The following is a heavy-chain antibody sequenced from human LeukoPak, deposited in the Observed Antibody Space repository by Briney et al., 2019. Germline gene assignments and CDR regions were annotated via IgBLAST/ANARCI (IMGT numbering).Heavy chain of an antibody. CDR3: ARPRDYGDYDFSHWFDP. J-gene: IGHJ5*02. V-gene: IGHV3-48*01. D-gene: IGHD4-17*01. CDR1: GFTFSSYG. Sequence: PGGSLRLSCAASGFTFSSYGMTWVRQAPGKGLEWVSYISSSSSTIYYADSVKGRFTISRDNAKNSLYLQLNSLRAEDTAVYYCARPRDYGDYDFSHWFDPWGQGTLVTVSS. CDR2: ISSSSSTI.